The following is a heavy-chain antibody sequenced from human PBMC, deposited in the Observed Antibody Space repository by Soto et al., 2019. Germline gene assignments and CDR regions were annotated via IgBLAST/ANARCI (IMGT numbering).Heavy chain of an antibody. D-gene: IGHD6-6*01. V-gene: IGHV3-30*18. CDR1: GFTLRSYG. Sequence: QVQLVESGGGVVQPGKSLRLSCAASGFTLRSYGMHWVRQAPGKGLEWLAVISYDESHKYYADSVKGRFTISRDTSKNALYLQRYSLRAEDTAVYYCAKEMFPRTVPDSSSPWGAYWGQGTAVTVSS. CDR3: AKEMFPRTVPDSSSPWGAY. J-gene: IGHJ4*02. CDR2: ISYDESHK.